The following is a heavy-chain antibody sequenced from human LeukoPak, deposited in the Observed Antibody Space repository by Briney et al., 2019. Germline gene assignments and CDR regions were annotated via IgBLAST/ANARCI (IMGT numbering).Heavy chain of an antibody. Sequence: GGSLRLSCAASGFTFSSYSVNWVRQAPGKGLEWVSSISSSSSYIYYADSVKGRFTISRDNAKNSLYLQMNSLRAEDTAVYYCARDHYDILTGYDYWGQGTLVTVSS. D-gene: IGHD3-9*01. CDR3: ARDHYDILTGYDY. V-gene: IGHV3-21*01. CDR2: ISSSSSYI. CDR1: GFTFSSYS. J-gene: IGHJ4*02.